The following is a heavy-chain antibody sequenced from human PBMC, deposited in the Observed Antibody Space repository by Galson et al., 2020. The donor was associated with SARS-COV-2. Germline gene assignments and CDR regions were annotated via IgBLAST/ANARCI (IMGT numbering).Heavy chain of an antibody. CDR1: GFSLTAIEVG. D-gene: IGHD2-2*01. CDR3: TQETRWRQVSY. Sequence: SGPTLVQPTQTLTLTCTFSGFSLTAIEVGVGWIRQPPGKALEWHALLYRSNDKRFNPSLKSRLSITKDTSKNQVVLTMTNMDPVDTATYYCTQETRWRQVSYWGQGALVTVS. J-gene: IGHJ4*02. CDR2: LYRSNDK. V-gene: IGHV2-5*01.